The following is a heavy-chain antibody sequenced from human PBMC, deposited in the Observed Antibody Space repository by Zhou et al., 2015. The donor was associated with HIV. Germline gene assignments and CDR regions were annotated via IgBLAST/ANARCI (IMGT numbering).Heavy chain of an antibody. D-gene: IGHD2-8*01. CDR2: LIPLLNRP. CDR3: AKDAAGLRPSGLDV. V-gene: IGHV1-69*12. J-gene: IGHJ6*02. Sequence: VQLEQSGAEVKKPGSSVKVSCKASGYTFGSYTINWVRLAPGQGPEWMGGLIPLLNRPNYAQKFQDRVTITADDSTSTAYMEVRSLTSQDTAVYYCAKDAAGLRPSGLDVWGQGTSVTVSS. CDR1: GYTFGSYT.